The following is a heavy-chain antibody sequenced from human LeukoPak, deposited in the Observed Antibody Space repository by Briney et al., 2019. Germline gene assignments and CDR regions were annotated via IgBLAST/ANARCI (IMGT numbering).Heavy chain of an antibody. J-gene: IGHJ4*02. V-gene: IGHV3-30*18. CDR2: ISYDGSNK. D-gene: IGHD3-22*01. CDR3: AKDGQHYDRKPYYFDY. CDR1: GFTFSSYG. Sequence: PGRFLRLSCAASGFTFSSYGMHWVRQAPGQGLEWVAVISYDGSNKYYADSVKGRFTISRDNSKNTLYLQMNSLRAEDTAVYYCAKDGQHYDRKPYYFDYWGQGTLVTVSS.